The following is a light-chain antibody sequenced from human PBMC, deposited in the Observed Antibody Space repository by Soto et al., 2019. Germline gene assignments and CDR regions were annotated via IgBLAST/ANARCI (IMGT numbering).Light chain of an antibody. CDR3: QQYNTWHPKMA. CDR1: QSVSSD. V-gene: IGKV3-15*01. Sequence: VVTQSPATLSVFPGETATLSCRASQSVSSDLAWYQQRPGQAPRLLIYGASTRSTGIPARLRGRGSGTEFRLTISSLQSEDFATYDCQQYNTWHPKMAFGRGTKVEIK. J-gene: IGKJ1*01. CDR2: GAS.